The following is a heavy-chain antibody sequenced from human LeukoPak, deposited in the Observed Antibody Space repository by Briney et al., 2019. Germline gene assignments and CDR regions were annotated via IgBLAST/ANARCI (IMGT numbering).Heavy chain of an antibody. CDR2: IKSDGGGA. CDR3: ARDVPHNWFDT. J-gene: IGHJ5*02. CDR1: GITFGNNW. V-gene: IGHV3-74*01. Sequence: GGSLRLSCAASGITFGNNWMHWVRQGPGKGLVWISRIKSDGGGAIHADSVKGRFTVSRDNAKNTLYLQMNSLRAEDTAVYYCARDVPHNWFDTWGQGTLVTVPS.